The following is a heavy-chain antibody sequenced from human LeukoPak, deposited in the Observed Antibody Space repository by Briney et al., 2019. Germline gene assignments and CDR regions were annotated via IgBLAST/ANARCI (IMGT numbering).Heavy chain of an antibody. Sequence: GGSLRLSCAASGFTFSTYGMHWVRQAPGRGLEWVAVISYDGSNKYYADSVKGRFTISRDNSKNTLYLQMNSLRAEDTAVYYCANTAMVWGQGTLVTVSS. CDR2: ISYDGSNK. CDR3: ANTAMV. V-gene: IGHV3-30*18. J-gene: IGHJ4*02. CDR1: GFTFSTYG. D-gene: IGHD5-18*01.